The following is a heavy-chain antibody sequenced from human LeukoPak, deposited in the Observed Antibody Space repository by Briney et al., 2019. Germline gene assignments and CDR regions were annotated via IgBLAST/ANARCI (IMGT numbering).Heavy chain of an antibody. CDR3: AREEITFGGVPNY. V-gene: IGHV1-2*02. Sequence: GASVTVSCKASGYTFTGYYMHWVRQAPGQGLEWMGWINPNSGGTNYAQKFQGRVTMTRDTSISTVYMELSSLRSEDTAVYYCAREEITFGGVPNYWGQGTLVTVSS. D-gene: IGHD3-16*01. CDR1: GYTFTGYY. CDR2: INPNSGGT. J-gene: IGHJ4*02.